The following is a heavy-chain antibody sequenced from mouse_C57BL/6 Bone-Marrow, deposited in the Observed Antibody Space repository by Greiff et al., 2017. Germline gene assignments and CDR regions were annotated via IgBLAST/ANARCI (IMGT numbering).Heavy chain of an antibody. Sequence: EVQLVESGGDLVKPGGSLKLSCAASGFTFSSYGMSWVRQTPDKRLEWVATISSGGSYTYYPDSVKGRVTVSRDNAKNTLYLQMSSLKSEDAAMYYCARQSVYYGYDGVAYWGQGTLVTVSA. J-gene: IGHJ3*01. CDR3: ARQSVYYGYDGVAY. D-gene: IGHD2-2*01. CDR2: ISSGGSYT. V-gene: IGHV5-6*01. CDR1: GFTFSSYG.